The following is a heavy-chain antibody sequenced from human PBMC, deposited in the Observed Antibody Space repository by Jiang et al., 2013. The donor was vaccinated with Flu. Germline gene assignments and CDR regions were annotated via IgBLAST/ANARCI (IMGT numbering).Heavy chain of an antibody. Sequence: EVQLLESGGGLVQPGGSLRLSCAASGFTFSSYAMSWVRQAPGKGLEWVSAINGSGAKTHYEDSVKGRFTISRDNSNNTLYLQMNRLRADDTAVYYCAKEGWDGSCSTTSCRGYFDFWGQGTLVTVSS. CDR1: GFTFSSYA. CDR3: AKEGWDGSCSTTSCRGYFDF. J-gene: IGHJ4*02. V-gene: IGHV3-23*01. D-gene: IGHD2-2*01. CDR2: INGSGAKT.